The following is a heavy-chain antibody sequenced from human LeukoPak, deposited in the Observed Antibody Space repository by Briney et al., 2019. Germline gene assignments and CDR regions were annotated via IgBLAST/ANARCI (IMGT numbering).Heavy chain of an antibody. CDR1: GFTFSDYA. V-gene: IGHV3-23*01. CDR3: ARRVGATGFDY. Sequence: GGSLRLSCAASGFTFSDYAMSWVRQAPGKGLEWGSGISGSASTTSYADSVKGRFTISRDNSKNPLYLQMNSLRAEDTAVYYCARRVGATGFDYWGQGTLVTVSS. J-gene: IGHJ4*02. D-gene: IGHD1-26*01. CDR2: ISGSASTT.